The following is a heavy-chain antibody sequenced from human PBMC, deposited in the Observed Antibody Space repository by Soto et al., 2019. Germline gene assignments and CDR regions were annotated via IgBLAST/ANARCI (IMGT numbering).Heavy chain of an antibody. V-gene: IGHV3-7*01. Sequence: GGSLRLSCAASGFTFSSYWMSWVRQAPGKGLEWVANIKQDGSEKYYVDSVKGRFTISRDNAKNSLYLQMNSLRAEDTAVYYCARALRTRGRVAATGHYYYGMDVWGQGTTVTVSS. D-gene: IGHD2-15*01. CDR2: IKQDGSEK. CDR3: ARALRTRGRVAATGHYYYGMDV. CDR1: GFTFSSYW. J-gene: IGHJ6*02.